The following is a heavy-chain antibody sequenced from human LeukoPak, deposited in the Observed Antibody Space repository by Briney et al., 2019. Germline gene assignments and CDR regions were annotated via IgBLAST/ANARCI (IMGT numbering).Heavy chain of an antibody. CDR3: AGSGYTVYYYYGMDV. V-gene: IGHV3-66*01. J-gene: IGHJ6*02. D-gene: IGHD3-22*01. CDR2: IYSDGGT. CDR1: GFTVGSNF. Sequence: GGSLRLSCAASGFTVGSNFMSWVRQAPGKGLEWVSVIYSDGGTNYADSVRARFTISRDNSKNTLYLQMNSLRAEDTAVYYCAGSGYTVYYYYGMDVWGQGTTVTVSS.